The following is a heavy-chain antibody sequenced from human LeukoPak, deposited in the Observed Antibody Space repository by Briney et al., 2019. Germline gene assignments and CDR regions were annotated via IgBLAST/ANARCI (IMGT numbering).Heavy chain of an antibody. D-gene: IGHD1-7*01. CDR1: SGSIRSKSYY. Sequence: SETLSLTCTVSSGSIRSKSYYWVWIRPPPGKGLEWIGSISYSGSTYYNPSLKSRVTISADTSENQFSLNLSSVTAADTAVYYCARRYDWNYVYFDYWGQGTLVTVSS. CDR3: ARRYDWNYVYFDY. J-gene: IGHJ4*02. V-gene: IGHV4-39*01. CDR2: ISYSGST.